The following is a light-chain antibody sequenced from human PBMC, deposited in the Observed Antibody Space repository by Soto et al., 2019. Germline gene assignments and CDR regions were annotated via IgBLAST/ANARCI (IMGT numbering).Light chain of an antibody. Sequence: EIVMTQSPATLSLSPGERVTLSCRASQTVSSNLAWYKQKGGQAHRLLIYDASNRATGIPARFSGSGSGTDVTLTISSLEPEDFAVYYCQQRGNSPFTVGQGTRLEI. CDR1: QTVSSN. J-gene: IGKJ5*01. V-gene: IGKV3-11*01. CDR2: DAS. CDR3: QQRGNSPFT.